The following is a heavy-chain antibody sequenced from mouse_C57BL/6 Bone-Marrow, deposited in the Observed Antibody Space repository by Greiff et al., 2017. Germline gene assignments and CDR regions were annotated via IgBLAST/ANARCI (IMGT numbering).Heavy chain of an antibody. Sequence: EVQLVESGGGLVKPGGSLKLSCAAPGFTFSDDGMHWVRQAPEKGLEWVAYISRGSSTIYFAETVKGRFTISRDNAKNTLFLQMTSLRSEDTAMYYCARPPGFAYWGQGTLVTVSA. CDR3: ARPPGFAY. V-gene: IGHV5-17*01. CDR1: GFTFSDDG. J-gene: IGHJ3*01. CDR2: ISRGSSTI.